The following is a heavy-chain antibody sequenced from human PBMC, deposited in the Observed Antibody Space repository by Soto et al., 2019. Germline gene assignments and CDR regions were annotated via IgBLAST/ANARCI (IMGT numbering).Heavy chain of an antibody. CDR2: INHSGST. CDR1: GGSFSGYY. CDR3: ARGQWLVSGDYYYYYGMDV. V-gene: IGHV4-34*01. D-gene: IGHD6-19*01. Sequence: QVQLQQWGAGLLKPSETLSLTCAVYGGSFSGYYWSWIRQPPGKGLEWVGEINHSGSTNYNPSLKSRVTISVDTSKNQFSLKLSSVTAADTAVYYCARGQWLVSGDYYYYYGMDVWGQGTTVTVSS. J-gene: IGHJ6*02.